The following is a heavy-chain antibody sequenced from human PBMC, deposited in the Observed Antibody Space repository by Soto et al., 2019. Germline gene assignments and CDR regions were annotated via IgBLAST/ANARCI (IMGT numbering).Heavy chain of an antibody. CDR1: GGSISSYY. V-gene: IGHV4-59*08. CDR2: IYYSGST. Sequence: PSETLSLTCTVSGGSISSYYWSWIRQPPGKGLEWIGYIYYSGSTNYNPSLKSRVTISVDTSKNQFSLKLSSVTAADTAVYYCARRRRGYCSGGSCRRTTYYYYYMGVWGKGTTVTVSS. D-gene: IGHD2-15*01. J-gene: IGHJ6*03. CDR3: ARRRRGYCSGGSCRRTTYYYYYMGV.